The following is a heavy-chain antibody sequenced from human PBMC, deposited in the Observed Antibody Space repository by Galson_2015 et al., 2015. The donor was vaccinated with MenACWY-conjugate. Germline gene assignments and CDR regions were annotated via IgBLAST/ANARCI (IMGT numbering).Heavy chain of an antibody. CDR1: GYTFTSYY. CDR2: INPSGGST. CDR3: AREPPYGDYVDAFDI. V-gene: IGHV1-46*01. J-gene: IGHJ3*02. D-gene: IGHD4-17*01. Sequence: SVKVSCKASGYTFTSYYMHWVRQAPGQGLEWMGIINPSGGSTSYAQKFQGRVTMTRDTSTSTVYMELSSLRSEDTAVYYCAREPPYGDYVDAFDIWGQGTMVTVSS.